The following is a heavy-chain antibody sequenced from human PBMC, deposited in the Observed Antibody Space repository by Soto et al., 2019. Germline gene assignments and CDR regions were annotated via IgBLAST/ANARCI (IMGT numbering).Heavy chain of an antibody. CDR1: GDTFSTYT. CDR3: AREGLVLVPTTVNSDYYYYAMDV. D-gene: IGHD2-2*01. CDR2: IIPRSATS. V-gene: IGHV1-69*12. J-gene: IGHJ6*02. Sequence: QVQLVQSGAEVKKPGSSVKVSCKASGDTFSTYTITWMRQAPGQGLEWMGGIIPRSATSNYAQKFQGRVTIPAYESKNKAYMELLSLRSEDTAVYYCAREGLVLVPTTVNSDYYYYAMDVWGQGTTVTASS.